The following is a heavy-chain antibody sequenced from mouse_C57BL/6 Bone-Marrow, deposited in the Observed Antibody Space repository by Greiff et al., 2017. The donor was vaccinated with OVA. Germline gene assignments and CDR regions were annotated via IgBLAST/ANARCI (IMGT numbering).Heavy chain of an antibody. CDR2: INPNNGGT. CDR1: GYTFTDYN. V-gene: IGHV1-22*01. CDR3: ARGSNSFAY. J-gene: IGHJ3*01. D-gene: IGHD2-5*01. Sequence: EVQLQQSGPELVKPGASVQMSCKASGYTFTDYNMHWVKPSHGKSLEWIGYINPNNGGTSYNQKFRGKATLTVNKSSSTAYMELRSLTSEDSAVYYCARGSNSFAYWGQGTLVTVSA.